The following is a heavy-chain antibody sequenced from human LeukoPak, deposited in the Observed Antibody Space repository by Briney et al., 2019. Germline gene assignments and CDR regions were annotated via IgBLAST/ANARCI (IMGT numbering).Heavy chain of an antibody. J-gene: IGHJ6*03. CDR2: IYYSGST. Sequence: SETLSLTCTVSGGSISSSSYYWGWIRQPPGKGLEWIGSIYYSGSTYYNPSLKSRVTISVDTSKNQFSLKLSSVTAADTAVYYCARLVYDSTFYYYYYMDVWGKGTTVTVSS. V-gene: IGHV4-39*07. D-gene: IGHD3-3*01. CDR1: GGSISSSSYY. CDR3: ARLVYDSTFYYYYYMDV.